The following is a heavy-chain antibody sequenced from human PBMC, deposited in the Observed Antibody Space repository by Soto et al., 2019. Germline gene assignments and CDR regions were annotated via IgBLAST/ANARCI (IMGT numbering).Heavy chain of an antibody. Sequence: QVQLQESGSGLVKPSQTLVLTCTVSGDSISRDGSSWSWLRQPPGKGLEWIGYIYHSGATYYNPSLKMRVTTAVEKSQNQFSLSLASVTAADTAVYYCGREMSYFIASWGHGTLVTVSS. J-gene: IGHJ5*01. CDR1: GDSISRDGSS. V-gene: IGHV4-30-2*01. CDR2: IYHSGAT. D-gene: IGHD2-15*01. CDR3: GREMSYFIAS.